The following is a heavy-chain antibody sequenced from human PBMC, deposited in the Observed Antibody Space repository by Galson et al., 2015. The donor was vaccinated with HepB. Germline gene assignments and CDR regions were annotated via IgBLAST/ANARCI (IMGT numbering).Heavy chain of an antibody. D-gene: IGHD3-10*01. CDR1: GFRFNSYG. V-gene: IGHV3-30*18. J-gene: IGHJ6*02. CDR2: ISYDGTNK. Sequence: SLRLSCAASGFRFNSYGIHWVRQAPGRWLQWVAFISYDGTNKYYGDSVKGRFTISRDNSKTTLYLQMNGLRGEDTAVYYCAKDGLYFGSGTHSNAMDVWGQGTTVIVSS. CDR3: AKDGLYFGSGTHSNAMDV.